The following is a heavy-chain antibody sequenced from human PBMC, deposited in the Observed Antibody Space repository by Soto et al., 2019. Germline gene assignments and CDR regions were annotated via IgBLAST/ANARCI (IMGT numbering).Heavy chain of an antibody. CDR2: ISAKNGNT. CDR3: ASGYFDHFFDF. V-gene: IGHV1-18*04. D-gene: IGHD3-22*01. CDR1: GYNLSTYT. Sequence: QVHLVPSGGEVKKPGASVIVSCKTSGYNLSTYTINWVRQAPGHGLEWIGWISAKNGNTGYPRKFQGRVTVTMDTSTTTAHMEVRNLRSDDTAVYYCASGYFDHFFDFWGQGTLVTVSS. J-gene: IGHJ4*02.